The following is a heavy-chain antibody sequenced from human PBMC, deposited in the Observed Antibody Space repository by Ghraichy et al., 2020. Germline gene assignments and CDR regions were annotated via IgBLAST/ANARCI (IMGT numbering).Heavy chain of an antibody. J-gene: IGHJ4*02. D-gene: IGHD2/OR15-2a*01. Sequence: SETLSLTCTVSGGSISSYYWSWIRQPPGKGLEWIGYIYYSGSTNYNPSLKSRVTISVDTSKNQFSLKLSSVTAADTAVYYCARLFRRGSFDYWGQGTLVTVSS. CDR3: ARLFRRGSFDY. CDR1: GGSISSYY. V-gene: IGHV4-59*08. CDR2: IYYSGST.